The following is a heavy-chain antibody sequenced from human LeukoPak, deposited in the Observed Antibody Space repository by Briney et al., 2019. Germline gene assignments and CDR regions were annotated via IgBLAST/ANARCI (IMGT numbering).Heavy chain of an antibody. CDR2: FVGGDTT. V-gene: IGHV3-23*01. Sequence: PGGSLRLSCVASGFTFSNYAMSWVRQAPGKGLEWVSAFVGGDTTYYADSVKGRFTISRDNSRNTLYLQMNTLRAEDTAVYYCAKQARYSNFWSGYLYYFDYWGQGTLVTVSS. J-gene: IGHJ4*02. D-gene: IGHD3-3*01. CDR1: GFTFSNYA. CDR3: AKQARYSNFWSGYLYYFDY.